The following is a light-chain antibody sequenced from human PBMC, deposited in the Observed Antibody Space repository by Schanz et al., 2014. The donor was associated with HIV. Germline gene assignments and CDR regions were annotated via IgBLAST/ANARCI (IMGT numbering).Light chain of an antibody. CDR1: QGISSY. V-gene: IGKV1-8*01. CDR2: LAS. J-gene: IGKJ4*01. Sequence: AIRMTQSPSSLSASTGDRVTITCRASQGISSYLAWNQQKPGKAPKLLIYLASTLQSGVPSRFNGSGSGTDFTLSISCLQSEDFATYYCQQHHSFPLTFGGGTKVEVK. CDR3: QQHHSFPLT.